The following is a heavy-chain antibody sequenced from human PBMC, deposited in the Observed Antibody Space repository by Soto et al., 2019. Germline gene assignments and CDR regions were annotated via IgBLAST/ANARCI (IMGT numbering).Heavy chain of an antibody. J-gene: IGHJ6*02. D-gene: IGHD3-3*01. CDR3: ATANYDLWSGYTNYFGMDV. V-gene: IGHV3-21*01. CDR1: GFTFSNYT. Sequence: VQLVESGGGLVKPGGSLRVSCAASGFTFSNYTMNWVRQAPGRGLEWVAAISSGTTYTYYADSVKGRFTISRDNAKNSLFLQMNSLGAEDTAVYYCATANYDLWSGYTNYFGMDVWGQGTTVTVSS. CDR2: ISSGTTYT.